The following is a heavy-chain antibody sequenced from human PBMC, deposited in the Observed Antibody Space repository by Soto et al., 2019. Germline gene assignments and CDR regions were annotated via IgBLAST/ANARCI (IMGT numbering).Heavy chain of an antibody. CDR3: ARHCSGGSCYSDAFDI. CDR2: IYYSGRT. CDR1: GGSISSYY. V-gene: IGHV4-59*08. J-gene: IGHJ3*02. Sequence: QVQLQESGPGLVKPSETLSLTCTVSGGSISSYYWSWIRQPPGKGLEWIGYIYYSGRTNYNPSLKSRATISVDTSKNQFSLKLSSVTAADTAVYYCARHCSGGSCYSDAFDIWGQGTMVTVSS. D-gene: IGHD2-15*01.